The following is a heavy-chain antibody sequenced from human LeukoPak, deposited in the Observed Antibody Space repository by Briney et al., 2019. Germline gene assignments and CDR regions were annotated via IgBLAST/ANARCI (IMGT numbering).Heavy chain of an antibody. D-gene: IGHD3-10*01. CDR1: GFTFGDYV. CDR2: IGSKAYGGTT. Sequence: GRSLRLSCTASGFTFGDYVMSWFRQAPGKGLEWVGFIGSKAYGGTTEYAASVKGRFTIPRDDSKSIAYVQMNSLKTEDTAVYYCTSQKDYYGSGSYWTFDPWGQGTLVTV. CDR3: TSQKDYYGSGSYWTFDP. V-gene: IGHV3-49*03. J-gene: IGHJ5*02.